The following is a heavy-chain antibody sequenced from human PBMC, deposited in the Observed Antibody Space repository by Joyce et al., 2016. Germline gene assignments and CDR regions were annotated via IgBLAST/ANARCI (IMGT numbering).Heavy chain of an antibody. CDR1: GFTFNTYA. V-gene: IGHV3-23*01. Sequence: EVLLLESGGGLVQPGGSLRLSCAASGFTFNTYAMNWVRQAPGKGPEWVSSMSSAAGNTYYADAVKGRFTISRNNSKNTLFVHMNSLRTEDTALYYCTKDFGSLAANTVGYDALDIWGQGTMVTVSS. D-gene: IGHD2-15*01. J-gene: IGHJ3*02. CDR2: MSSAAGNT. CDR3: TKDFGSLAANTVGYDALDI.